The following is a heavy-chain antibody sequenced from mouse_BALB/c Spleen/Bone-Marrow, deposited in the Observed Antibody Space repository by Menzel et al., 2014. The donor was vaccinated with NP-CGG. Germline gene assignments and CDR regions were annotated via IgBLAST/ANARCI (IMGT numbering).Heavy chain of an antibody. V-gene: IGHV5-4*02. D-gene: IGHD2-14*01. J-gene: IGHJ3*01. CDR2: ISDAGSYT. CDR3: ARDGDYRYAWFAY. Sequence: EVQRVESGGGLVKPGGSLKLSCAASGFTFSDYYMYWVRQTPEKRLEWVATISDAGSYTYYPDSVKGRFTISRDNAKNNLYLQMISLKSEDTAMYYCARDGDYRYAWFAYWGQVTLVTVST. CDR1: GFTFSDYY.